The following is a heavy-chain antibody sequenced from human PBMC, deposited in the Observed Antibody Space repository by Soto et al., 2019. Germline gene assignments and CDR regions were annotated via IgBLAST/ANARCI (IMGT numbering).Heavy chain of an antibody. Sequence: PGGSLRLSCAASGFTFSSYGMHWVRQAPGKGLEWVAVISYDGSNKYYADSVKGRFTISRDNSKNTLYLQMNSLRAEDTAVYYCAKEERGVTAAGRPYYYHGMDVWGQGTTVTVSS. CDR2: ISYDGSNK. J-gene: IGHJ6*02. CDR1: GFTFSSYG. V-gene: IGHV3-30*18. D-gene: IGHD6-13*01. CDR3: AKEERGVTAAGRPYYYHGMDV.